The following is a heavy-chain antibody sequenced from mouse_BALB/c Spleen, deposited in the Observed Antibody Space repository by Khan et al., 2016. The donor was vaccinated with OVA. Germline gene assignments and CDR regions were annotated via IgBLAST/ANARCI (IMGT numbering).Heavy chain of an antibody. V-gene: IGHV14-3*02. CDR3: AGINA. J-gene: IGHJ2*01. CDR2: IDPANGNT. CDR1: GFNFKDTY. Sequence: EVQLQESGAELVKPGASVKLSCTASGFNFKDTYMHWVKQRPEQGLEWIGRIDPANGNTKYDPKFQGKATITADTSSNTAYLQLSSLTSEDTSVYYCAGINAWGQGTTLTVSS.